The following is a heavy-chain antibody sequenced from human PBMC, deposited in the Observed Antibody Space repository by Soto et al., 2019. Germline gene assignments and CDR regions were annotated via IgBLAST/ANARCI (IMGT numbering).Heavy chain of an antibody. V-gene: IGHV3-11*06. D-gene: IGHD2-8*01. CDR2: ISMSGSYK. CDR3: ASRGHCSNGQCHPFDS. Sequence: VQLVESGGALVKPGGSLRLSCVGSDFSLSGSYMSWVRQAPGKGLEWLSFISMSGSYKTYAASVEGRFTISRDNVKNTLYLQMDSLRAEDTAVYYCASRGHCSNGQCHPFDSWGQGTQVTVSS. J-gene: IGHJ4*02. CDR1: DFSLSGSY.